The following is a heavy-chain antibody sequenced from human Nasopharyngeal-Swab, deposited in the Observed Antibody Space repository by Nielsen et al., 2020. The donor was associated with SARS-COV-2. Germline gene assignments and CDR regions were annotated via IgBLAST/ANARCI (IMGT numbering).Heavy chain of an antibody. CDR2: ISGSGGST. CDR1: GFTFSSYA. Sequence: GESLKISCAASGFTFSSYAMSWVRQAPGKGLEWVSAISGSGGSTYYADPVKGRFTISRDNSKTTLYLQMNSLRAEDTAVYYCAKEGGYYDLTTYFDYWGQGTLVTVSS. D-gene: IGHD3-22*01. J-gene: IGHJ4*02. CDR3: AKEGGYYDLTTYFDY. V-gene: IGHV3-23*01.